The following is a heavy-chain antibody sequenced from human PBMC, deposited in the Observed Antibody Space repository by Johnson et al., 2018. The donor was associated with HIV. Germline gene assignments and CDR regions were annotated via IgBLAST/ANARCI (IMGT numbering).Heavy chain of an antibody. J-gene: IGHJ3*01. V-gene: IGHV3-30*14. CDR2: ISYDGSNK. Sequence: QVQLVESGGGVVQPGRSLRLSCAASGFTFSSYAMHWVRQAPGKGLEWVAVISYDGSNKYYADSVKGRFTISRDNSKNTLYLLMNSLRGEDTAVYYCARILLGYCRAWGQGTMVTVSS. CDR1: GFTFSSYA. CDR3: ARILLGYCRA. D-gene: IGHD2-15*01.